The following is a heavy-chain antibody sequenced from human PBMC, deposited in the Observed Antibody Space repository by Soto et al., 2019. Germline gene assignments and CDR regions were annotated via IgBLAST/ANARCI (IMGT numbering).Heavy chain of an antibody. CDR2: ISAYTGNT. CDR1: GYTFTSYA. Sequence: ASVKVSCKASGYTFTSYAITWVRQAPGQGLEWMGWISAYTGNTKYAQMLQGRVTMTTDTSTSTGYMELRSLRSDDTAVYYCARVHYDSSGYYSEIFDYWGQGTLVTVSS. D-gene: IGHD3-22*01. V-gene: IGHV1-18*01. CDR3: ARVHYDSSGYYSEIFDY. J-gene: IGHJ4*02.